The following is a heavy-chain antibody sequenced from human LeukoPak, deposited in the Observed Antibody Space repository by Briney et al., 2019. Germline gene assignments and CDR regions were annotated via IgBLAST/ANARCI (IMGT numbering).Heavy chain of an antibody. D-gene: IGHD4-17*01. CDR3: VREQYGDDDAFDI. V-gene: IGHV3-30*03. J-gene: IGHJ3*02. CDR1: GFTFSSYG. Sequence: PGRSLRLSCAASGFTFSSYGMHWVRQAPGKGLEWVAVISYDGSNKYYADSVKGRFTISRDNSKNTLYLQMNSLRAEDTAVYYCVREQYGDDDAFDIWGQGTMVTVSS. CDR2: ISYDGSNK.